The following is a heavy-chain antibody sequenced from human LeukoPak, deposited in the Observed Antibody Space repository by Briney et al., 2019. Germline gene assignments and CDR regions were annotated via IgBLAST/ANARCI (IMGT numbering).Heavy chain of an antibody. D-gene: IGHD6-19*01. CDR3: ARTGYSSGCYWFDP. Sequence: SGPTLVNPTQTLTLTCTFSGFSLSTSGMCVSWIRQPPGEALEWLALIDWDDDKYYSTSLKTRLTISKDTSKNQVVLTMTNMDPVDTATYYCARTGYSSGCYWFDPWGQGTLVTVSS. J-gene: IGHJ5*02. V-gene: IGHV2-70*01. CDR2: IDWDDDK. CDR1: GFSLSTSGMC.